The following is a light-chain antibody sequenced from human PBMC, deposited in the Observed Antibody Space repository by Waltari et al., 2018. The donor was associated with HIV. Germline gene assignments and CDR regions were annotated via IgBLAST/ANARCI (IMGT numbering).Light chain of an antibody. CDR3: CSYAGSSTF. Sequence: GTSSDVGSYNLVSWYQQHPGKAPKLMIYEGSKRPSGVSNRFSGSKSGNTASLTISGLQAEDEADYYCCSYAGSSTFFGTGTKVTVL. J-gene: IGLJ1*01. V-gene: IGLV2-23*03. CDR1: SSDVGSYNL. CDR2: EGS.